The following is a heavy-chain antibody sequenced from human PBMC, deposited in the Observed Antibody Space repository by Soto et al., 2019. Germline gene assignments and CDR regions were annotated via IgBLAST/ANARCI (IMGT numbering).Heavy chain of an antibody. J-gene: IGHJ6*02. Sequence: GGSLRLSCAASGFTFSSYWMSWVRQAPGKGLEWVANIKQDGSEKYYVDSVKGRFTISRDNAKNSLYLQMNSLRAEDTAVYYCAREVGYCSSTSCYVRYYYGMDVWGQGTTVTVSS. CDR3: AREVGYCSSTSCYVRYYYGMDV. V-gene: IGHV3-7*03. D-gene: IGHD2-2*01. CDR1: GFTFSSYW. CDR2: IKQDGSEK.